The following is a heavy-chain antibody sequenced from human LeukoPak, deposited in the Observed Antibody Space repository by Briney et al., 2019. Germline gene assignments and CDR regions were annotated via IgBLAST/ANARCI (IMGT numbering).Heavy chain of an antibody. J-gene: IGHJ5*02. CDR3: ARDRAYDYVWGSYRQTPFDP. V-gene: IGHV1-69*05. D-gene: IGHD3-16*02. Sequence: ASVKVSCKASGYTFTSYGISWVRQAPGQGLEWMGGIIPIFGTANYAQKFQGRVTITTDESTSTAYMELSSLRSEDTAVYYCARDRAYDYVWGSYRQTPFDPWGQGTQVTVSS. CDR2: IIPIFGTA. CDR1: GYTFTSYG.